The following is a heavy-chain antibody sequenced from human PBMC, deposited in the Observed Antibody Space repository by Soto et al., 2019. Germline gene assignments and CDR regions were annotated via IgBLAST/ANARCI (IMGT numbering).Heavy chain of an antibody. V-gene: IGHV4-61*01. J-gene: IGHJ4*02. D-gene: IGHD1-26*01. Sequence: QVQLQESGPGLVKPSETLSLTCTVSGGSVSSGSYYWSWIRQPPGKGLEWIGYIYYSGSTNYNPPPKSRVTMSVDTSKNQFSLKLSSVTAADTAVYYCARAGGSRFDYWGQGTLVTVSS. CDR1: GGSVSSGSYY. CDR3: ARAGGSRFDY. CDR2: IYYSGST.